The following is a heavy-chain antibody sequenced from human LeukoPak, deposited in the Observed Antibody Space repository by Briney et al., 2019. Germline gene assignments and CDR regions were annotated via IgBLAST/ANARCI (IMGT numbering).Heavy chain of an antibody. CDR3: ASLSCTNGVCYTFDY. CDR1: GGSISSSNW. CDR2: IYHSGST. D-gene: IGHD2-8*01. V-gene: IGHV4-4*02. Sequence: KPSETLSLTCAVSGGSISSSNWWSWVRQPPGKGLEWIGEIYHSGSTNYNPSLKSRVTISVDTSKNQFSLKLSSVTAADTAVYYCASLSCTNGVCYTFDYWGQGTLVTVSS. J-gene: IGHJ4*02.